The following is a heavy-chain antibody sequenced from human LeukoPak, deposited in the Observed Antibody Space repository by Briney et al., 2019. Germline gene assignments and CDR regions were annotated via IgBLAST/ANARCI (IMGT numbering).Heavy chain of an antibody. CDR3: ARQSFSPIVVVPAAILYYYMDV. CDR2: IFYIGST. Sequence: SETLSLTCTVSGGSISSYYWGWIRQPPGKGLEWIGSIFYIGSTYSNPSLKSRVTISVDTSKNQFSLKLSSVTDADTAVYYCARQSFSPIVVVPAAILYYYMDVWGKGTTVSVSS. D-gene: IGHD2-2*01. V-gene: IGHV4-59*04. CDR1: GGSISSYY. J-gene: IGHJ6*03.